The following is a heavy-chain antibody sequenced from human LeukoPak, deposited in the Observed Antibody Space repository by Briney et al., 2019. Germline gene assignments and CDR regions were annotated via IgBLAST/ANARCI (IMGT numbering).Heavy chain of an antibody. V-gene: IGHV3-21*01. CDR1: GFTFSSYI. Sequence: GGSLRLSCAASGFTFSSYIMNWVRQAPGKGLEWVSSITSSSSYTYYADSVKGRFTISRDNAKNSLYLQMNSLRAEDTAVYYCARVWGQLVDFWGQGTLLTVSS. J-gene: IGHJ4*02. CDR3: ARVWGQLVDF. CDR2: ITSSSSYT. D-gene: IGHD6-13*01.